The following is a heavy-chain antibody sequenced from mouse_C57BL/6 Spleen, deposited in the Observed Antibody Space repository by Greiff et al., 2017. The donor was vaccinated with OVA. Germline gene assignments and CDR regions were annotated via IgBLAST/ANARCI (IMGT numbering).Heavy chain of an antibody. J-gene: IGHJ2*01. D-gene: IGHD2-3*01. CDR1: GYTFTSYW. V-gene: IGHV1-55*01. Sequence: VQLQQPGAELVKPGASVKMSCKASGYTFTSYWITWVKQRPGQGLEWIGDIYPGSGSTNYNEKFKSKATLTVDKSSSTAYMQHSSLTSEDSAVYYCARLDGYYNFDYWGQGTTLTVSS. CDR2: IYPGSGST. CDR3: ARLDGYYNFDY.